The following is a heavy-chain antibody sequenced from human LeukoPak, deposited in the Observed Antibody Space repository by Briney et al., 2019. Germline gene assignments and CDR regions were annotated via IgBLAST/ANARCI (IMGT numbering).Heavy chain of an antibody. J-gene: IGHJ4*02. CDR3: ARGQWELGGYFDY. D-gene: IGHD1-26*01. CDR2: IYYSGST. V-gene: IGHV4-59*01. CDR1: GGSISSYY. Sequence: SETLSLTCTVSGGSISSYYWSWIRQPPGKGLGWIGYIYYSGSTNYNPSLKSRVTISVDTSKNQFSLKLSSVTAADTAVYYCARGQWELGGYFDYWGQGTLVTVSS.